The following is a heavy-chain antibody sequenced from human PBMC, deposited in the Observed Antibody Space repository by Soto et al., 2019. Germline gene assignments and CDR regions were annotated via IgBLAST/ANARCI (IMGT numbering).Heavy chain of an antibody. J-gene: IGHJ3*01. CDR2: IFGSGAPT. D-gene: IGHD3-16*01. CDR3: TREASTWGFAFDL. V-gene: IGHV3-23*01. CDR1: GYTFSNYA. Sequence: EVQLLESGGGLVQPGGSLRLSCAASGYTFSNYAMSWVRQAPGKGLQWVSTIFGSGAPTHYADSVKGRFAISRDNSHDTRFLQMSSLKDEDTAVYYCTREASTWGFAFDLWGQGTRVAVSS.